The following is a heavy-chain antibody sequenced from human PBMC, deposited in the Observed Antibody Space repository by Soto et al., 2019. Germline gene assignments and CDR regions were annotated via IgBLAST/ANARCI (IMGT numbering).Heavy chain of an antibody. CDR3: ARDRAAAPDGMDV. V-gene: IGHV3-21*06. D-gene: IGHD3-10*01. CDR2: ISSSRSYI. Sequence: EVQLVESGGGLVKPGGSLRLSCAASGFTFSSYSMNWVRQAPGKGLEWVSSISSSRSYIYYADSVKGRLTISRDNAKNSLYLQVTSLSAEDTAVYYCARDRAAAPDGMDVWGQGTKVTVSS. J-gene: IGHJ6*02. CDR1: GFTFSSYS.